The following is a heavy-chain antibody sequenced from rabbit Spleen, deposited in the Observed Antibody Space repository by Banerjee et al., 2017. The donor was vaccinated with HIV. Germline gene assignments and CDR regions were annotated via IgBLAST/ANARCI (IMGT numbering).Heavy chain of an antibody. Sequence: QEQLVESGGGLVQPEGSLTLTCTASGISFSAYNFMCWVRQAPGKGLEWIACIYSGSSGNTYYASWAKGRFTISKTSSTTVTLQMTSLTAADTATYFCARGSRDDSWGFDLWGQGTLVTVS. D-gene: IGHD5-1*01. V-gene: IGHV1S45*01. J-gene: IGHJ4*01. CDR3: ARGSRDDSWGFDL. CDR2: IYSGSSGNT. CDR1: GISFSAYNF.